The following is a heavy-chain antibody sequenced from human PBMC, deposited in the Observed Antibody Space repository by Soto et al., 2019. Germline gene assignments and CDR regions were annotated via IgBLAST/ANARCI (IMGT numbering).Heavy chain of an antibody. J-gene: IGHJ6*02. CDR1: GASISNDY. CDR2: IYNGGSP. D-gene: IGHD3-3*01. Sequence: PSETLSITCTVSGASISNDYWSWIRQPPGKRLEYIGFIYNGGSPNYNPSLESRLTISPDTSQNQFSLKLKSVTAADTAVYYCARGEWLVRGYGMDVWGPGTTVTVS. V-gene: IGHV4-59*01. CDR3: ARGEWLVRGYGMDV.